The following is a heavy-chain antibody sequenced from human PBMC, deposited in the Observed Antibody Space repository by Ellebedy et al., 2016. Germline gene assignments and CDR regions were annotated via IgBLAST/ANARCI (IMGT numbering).Heavy chain of an antibody. CDR2: IYYSGST. V-gene: IGHV4-59*01. CDR1: GGSISSYY. CDR3: AAGQVSGYSSGWYIATGWFDP. Sequence: SETLSLTCTVSGGSISSYYWSWIRQPPGKGLEWIGYIYYSGSTNCNPSLKCRVTLSVDTSNNQVSLKLNSVTAADTAVYYRAAGQVSGYSSGWYIATGWFDPWGQGTLVTVSS. J-gene: IGHJ5*02. D-gene: IGHD6-19*01.